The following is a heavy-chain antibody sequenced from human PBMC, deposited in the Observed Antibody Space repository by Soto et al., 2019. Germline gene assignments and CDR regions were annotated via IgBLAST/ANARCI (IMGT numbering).Heavy chain of an antibody. Sequence: GGSLRLSCEASGFTFSTYDIHWVRQAPGKGLEWVAVISFDGSKTYYVDSVKGRFSISRDNSKNTLYLEMNDLRSEDTALYYCARDLASSTIPNYWRRGTLVTVSS. CDR2: ISFDGSKT. D-gene: IGHD3-3*01. CDR3: ARDLASSTIPNY. V-gene: IGHV3-30*03. CDR1: GFTFSTYD. J-gene: IGHJ4*02.